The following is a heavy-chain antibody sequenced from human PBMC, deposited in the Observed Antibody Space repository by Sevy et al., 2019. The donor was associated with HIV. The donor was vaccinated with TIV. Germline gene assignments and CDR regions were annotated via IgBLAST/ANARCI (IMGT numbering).Heavy chain of an antibody. J-gene: IGHJ6*02. Sequence: GGSLRLSCAASGFTFSSYSMNWVRQAPGKGLEWVSYISSSSSTIYYADSVKGRFTISRDNAKNSLYLQVNSLRDEYTAVYYCSRNPQGASYYYGMDVWGQGTTVTVSS. CDR2: ISSSSSTI. CDR1: GFTFSSYS. V-gene: IGHV3-48*02. CDR3: SRNPQGASYYYGMDV. D-gene: IGHD1-26*01.